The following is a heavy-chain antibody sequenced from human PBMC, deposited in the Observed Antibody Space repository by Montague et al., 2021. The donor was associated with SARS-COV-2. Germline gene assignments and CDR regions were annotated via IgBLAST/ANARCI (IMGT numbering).Heavy chain of an antibody. CDR2: IYTTGST. V-gene: IGHV4-61*02. Sequence: TLSLTCTVSGDSITSDVSYWSWIRQPAGKGLEWIGRIYTTGSTNYNPSLKSRLTISLDTSKNQFSLKLSSVTAADTAVYYCARDDFRWDFDWWGQGTLVTVSS. D-gene: IGHD2/OR15-2a*01. CDR3: ARDDFRWDFDW. CDR1: GDSITSDVSY. J-gene: IGHJ4*02.